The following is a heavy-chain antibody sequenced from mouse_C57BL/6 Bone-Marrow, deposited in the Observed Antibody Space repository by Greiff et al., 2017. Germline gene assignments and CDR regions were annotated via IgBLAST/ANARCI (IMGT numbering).Heavy chain of an antibody. Sequence: EVKLVESGGDLVKPGGSLKLSCAASGFTFSSYGMSWVRQTPDKRLEWVATISSGGSYTYSPDSVKGRFTITRDNAKNTLYMQMSSLKSEDTAMDFCARVGKSVGLDVWGTGTTVTVSS. CDR3: ARVGKSVGLDV. CDR2: ISSGGSYT. V-gene: IGHV5-6*01. J-gene: IGHJ1*03. CDR1: GFTFSSYG. D-gene: IGHD4-1*01.